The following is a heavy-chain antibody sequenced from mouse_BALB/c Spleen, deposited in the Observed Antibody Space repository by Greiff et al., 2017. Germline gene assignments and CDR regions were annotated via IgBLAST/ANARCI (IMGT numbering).Heavy chain of an antibody. CDR1: GFTFNTYA. CDR3: VRGGYPHWNFDV. J-gene: IGHJ1*01. V-gene: IGHV10-1*02. CDR2: IRSKSNNYAT. D-gene: IGHD2-2*01. Sequence: EVQGVESGGGLVQPKGSLKLSCAASGFTFNTYAMNWVRQAPGKGLEWVARIRSKSNNYATYYADSVKDRFTISRDDSQSMLYLQMNNLKTEDTAMYYCVRGGYPHWNFDVWGAGTTVTVSS.